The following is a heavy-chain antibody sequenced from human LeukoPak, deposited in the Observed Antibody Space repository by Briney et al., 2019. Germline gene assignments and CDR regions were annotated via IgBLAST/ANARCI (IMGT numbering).Heavy chain of an antibody. J-gene: IGHJ4*02. CDR2: ISYDGSNK. CDR1: GFTFSSYA. V-gene: IGHV3-30*04. CDR3: ASTLAGNIDY. D-gene: IGHD6-19*01. Sequence: GGSLRLSCAASGFTFSSYAMNWVRQAPGKGLEWVAVISYDGSNKYYADSVKGRFTISRDNSKNTLYLQMNSLRAEDTAVYYCASTLAGNIDYWGQGTLVTVSS.